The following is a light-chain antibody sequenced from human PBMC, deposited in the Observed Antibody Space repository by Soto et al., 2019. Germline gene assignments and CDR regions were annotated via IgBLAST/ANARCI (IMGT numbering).Light chain of an antibody. Sequence: QSALTQPRSVSGSPGQSVTISCTGTSSDVGTYTYVSWYQQHPGKAPKLIIYEGIKRPSGVSNRFSGSKSGNTAFLTISGLQAEDEADYYCCSYAGSGTDNYVFGSGTKLTVL. CDR1: SSDVGTYTY. V-gene: IGLV2-23*01. CDR2: EGI. J-gene: IGLJ1*01. CDR3: CSYAGSGTDNYV.